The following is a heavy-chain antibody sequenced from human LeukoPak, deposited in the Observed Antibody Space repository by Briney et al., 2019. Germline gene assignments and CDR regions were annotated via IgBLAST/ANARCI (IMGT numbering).Heavy chain of an antibody. V-gene: IGHV4-59*12. CDR1: GGSISRYY. J-gene: IGHJ4*02. CDR2: MYYSGST. Sequence: PSETLSLTCTVSGGSISRYYWTWIRQPPGKGLEWIGYMYYSGSTNYNPSLKSRVTISIDTSKNQFSLKLSSVTAADTAVYYCARRPGYCSGGSCEDYWGQGTLVTVSS. D-gene: IGHD2-15*01. CDR3: ARRPGYCSGGSCEDY.